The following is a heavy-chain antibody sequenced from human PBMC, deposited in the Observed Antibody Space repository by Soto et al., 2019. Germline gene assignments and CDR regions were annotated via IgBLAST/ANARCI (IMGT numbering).Heavy chain of an antibody. V-gene: IGHV1-18*01. CDR1: GYTFTSYG. J-gene: IGHJ4*02. CDR2: ISAYNGNT. Sequence: ASVKVYCKASGYTFTSYGISWVRQDPGQGLEWMGWISAYNGNTNYAQKLQGRVTMTTDTSTSTAYMELRSLRSDDTAVYYCARGTYGNSWYTLFDYWGQGTLVTVSS. D-gene: IGHD6-13*01. CDR3: ARGTYGNSWYTLFDY.